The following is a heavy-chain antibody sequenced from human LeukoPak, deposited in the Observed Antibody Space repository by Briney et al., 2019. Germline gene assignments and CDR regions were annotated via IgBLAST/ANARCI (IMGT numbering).Heavy chain of an antibody. CDR1: GGSISSSSYY. CDR3: VRHKGGCSSTSCYRLGRSLLYYFDY. CDR2: IYYSGST. D-gene: IGHD2-2*01. J-gene: IGHJ4*02. Sequence: PWETLSLTCTVSGGSISSSSYYWGWIRQPPGKGLEWIGSIYYSGSTYYNPSLKSRVTISVDTSKNQFPLKLSSVTAADTAVYYCVRHKGGCSSTSCYRLGRSLLYYFDYWGQGTLVTVSS. V-gene: IGHV4-39*01.